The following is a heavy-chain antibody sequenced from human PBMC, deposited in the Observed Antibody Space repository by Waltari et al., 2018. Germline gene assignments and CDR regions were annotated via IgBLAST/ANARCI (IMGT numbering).Heavy chain of an antibody. V-gene: IGHV3-7*01. CDR2: IKQDGSEK. CDR3: ARDDGDIVVVPAASFDY. Sequence: EVQLVESGGGLVQPGGSLRLSCAASGFTFSSYWLSWFRQAPGKGLEWVGNIKQDGSEKYYVDSVKGRFTSSRDNAKNSLYLQMNSLRAEDTAVYYCARDDGDIVVVPAASFDYWGQGTLVTVSS. CDR1: GFTFSSYW. D-gene: IGHD2-2*01. J-gene: IGHJ4*02.